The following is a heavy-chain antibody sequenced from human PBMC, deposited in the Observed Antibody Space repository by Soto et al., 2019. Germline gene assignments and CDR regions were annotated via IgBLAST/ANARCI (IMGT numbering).Heavy chain of an antibody. V-gene: IGHV1-46*03. D-gene: IGHD2-21*02. CDR1: GNTFSNYY. CDR2: INPSGGHT. Sequence: QVQLVQSGAEVKKPGASVKVSCKASGNTFSNYYIHWVRQAPGQGLEWMGTINPSGGHTTYAQKFLGRVTMARDTSTSTLDMELTSLRSEDTAVYFCARGGHVVVVTAAFDSWGPGTLVTVSS. CDR3: ARGGHVVVVTAAFDS. J-gene: IGHJ4*02.